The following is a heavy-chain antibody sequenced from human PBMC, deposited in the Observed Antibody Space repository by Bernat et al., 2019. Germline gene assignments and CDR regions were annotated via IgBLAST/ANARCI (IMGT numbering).Heavy chain of an antibody. CDR1: GFTFSTYA. Sequence: EVQLVESGGGLVQPGGSLRLSCAASGFTFSTYAMSWVRQAPGKGLEWVSAINNNGGSTYYADSVKGRFTVSRDNSKNTLYLQIDSLRAEDTAIYYCAKDRGGYNHKAFDIWGQGTMVTVSS. CDR2: INNNGGST. CDR3: AKDRGGYNHKAFDI. D-gene: IGHD5-24*01. J-gene: IGHJ3*02. V-gene: IGHV3-23*04.